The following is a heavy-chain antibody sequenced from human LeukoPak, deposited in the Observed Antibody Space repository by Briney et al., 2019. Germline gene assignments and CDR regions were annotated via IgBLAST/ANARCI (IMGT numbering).Heavy chain of an antibody. CDR3: ARHEDRITIFGVVTPGGWFDP. CDR2: IYYSWRT. V-gene: IGHV4-59*08. J-gene: IGHJ5*02. Sequence: SETLSLTCTVSGGSISSYYWSWIRQPPGKGLEGIGYIYYSWRTNYNPSLTSQVTISVDTAKNQFSLKLSSVTAAHTAVYYCARHEDRITIFGVVTPGGWFDPWGQGTLVTVSS. D-gene: IGHD3-3*01. CDR1: GGSISSYY.